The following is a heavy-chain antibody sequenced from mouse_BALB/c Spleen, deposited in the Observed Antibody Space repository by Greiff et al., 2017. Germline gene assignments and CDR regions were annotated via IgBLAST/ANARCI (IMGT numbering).Heavy chain of an antibody. CDR1: GFTFSSYT. CDR2: ISNGGGST. V-gene: IGHV5-12-2*01. D-gene: IGHD2-4*01. Sequence: EVKVVESGGGLVQPGGSLKLSCAASGFTFSSYTMSWVRQTPEKRLEWVAYISNGGGSTYYPDTVKGRFTISRDNAKNTLYLQMSSLKSEDTAMYYCARRGITGWFAYWGQGTLVTVSA. J-gene: IGHJ3*01. CDR3: ARRGITGWFAY.